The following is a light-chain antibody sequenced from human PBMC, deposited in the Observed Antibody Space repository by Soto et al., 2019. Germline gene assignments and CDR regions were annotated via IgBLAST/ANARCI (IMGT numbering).Light chain of an antibody. CDR2: DTS. V-gene: IGKV3-11*01. CDR1: QSVSSY. CDR3: HQHNNWRLMYT. J-gene: IGKJ2*01. Sequence: EIVLTQSPATLSLSPGERATLSCRASQSVSSYLAWYQQKPGQAPRLLIYDTSTRATGIPTRFSGSGSGTAVTITISSLEPEDFAVYYCHQHNNWRLMYTFGQGTKLEIK.